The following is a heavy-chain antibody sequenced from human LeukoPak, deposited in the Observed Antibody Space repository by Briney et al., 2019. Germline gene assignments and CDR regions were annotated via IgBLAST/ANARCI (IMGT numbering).Heavy chain of an antibody. D-gene: IGHD2-15*01. J-gene: IGHJ4*02. CDR1: GFTVSSNY. CDR3: ARDPEEGLLGY. CDR2: IYSGGST. Sequence: GGSLRLSCAASGFTVSSNYMSWVRQAPGKGLEWVSVIYSGGSTYYADSVKGRFTISRDNSKNTLYLHMNSLRAEDTAVYYCARDPEEGLLGYWGQGTLVTVSS. V-gene: IGHV3-66*01.